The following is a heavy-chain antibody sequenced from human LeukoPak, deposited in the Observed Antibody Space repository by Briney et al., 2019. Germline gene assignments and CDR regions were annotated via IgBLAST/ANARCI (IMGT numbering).Heavy chain of an antibody. V-gene: IGHV4-4*07. D-gene: IGHD6-6*01. CDR3: ARESYSSSYLFDF. Sequence: PSETLSLTCTVSGGSISSYYWSWIRQPAGKGLEWIGRIYTSGSTNYNPSLKSRVTMSVDTSKNQISLKVNSVTATDTAVYYCARESYSSSYLFDFWGQGTLVTVSS. J-gene: IGHJ4*02. CDR2: IYTSGST. CDR1: GGSISSYY.